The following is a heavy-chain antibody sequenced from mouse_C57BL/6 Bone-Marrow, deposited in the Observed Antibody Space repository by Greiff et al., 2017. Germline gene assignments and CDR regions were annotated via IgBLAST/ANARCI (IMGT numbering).Heavy chain of an antibody. CDR1: GFTFSNYW. Sequence: EVKLQESGGGLVQPGGSMKLSCVASGFTFSNYWMNWVRQSPEKGLEWVAQIRLKSDNYATHYAESVKGRFTISRNDPKSNVYLQMNNLRAEDTGIYYCTGDGSSYWYFDVWGTGTTVTVSS. J-gene: IGHJ1*03. D-gene: IGHD1-1*01. CDR2: IRLKSDNYAT. CDR3: TGDGSSYWYFDV. V-gene: IGHV6-3*01.